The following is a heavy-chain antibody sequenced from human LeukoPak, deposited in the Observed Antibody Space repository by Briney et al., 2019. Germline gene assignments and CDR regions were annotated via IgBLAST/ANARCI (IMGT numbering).Heavy chain of an antibody. CDR3: VRLRRNSDRSYYYYYYDS. J-gene: IGHJ5*01. Sequence: PGGSLRLSCVASGLTFSDYSINWVRRAPGKGLEWVSSIIPTSTSIYYADAVRGRFTISRDNAKSSLYLQMDSLRAEDTAVYYRVRLRRNSDRSYYYYYYDSWGQGILVTVSS. CDR1: GLTFSDYS. V-gene: IGHV3-21*01. CDR2: IIPTSTSI. D-gene: IGHD3-10*01.